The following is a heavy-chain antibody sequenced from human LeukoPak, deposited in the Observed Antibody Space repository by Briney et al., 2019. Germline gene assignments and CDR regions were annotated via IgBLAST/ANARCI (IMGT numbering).Heavy chain of an antibody. J-gene: IGHJ4*02. Sequence: GGSLRLSCAASGFTFKHYAMSWVRQAPGKGLQYVSAISTDGGHTYYADSVKGRFTISRDNSKNTLYLQMSSLRAEDTAVYYCVKGGRYSGSSADFWGQGTLVTVSS. V-gene: IGHV3-64D*09. D-gene: IGHD6-6*01. CDR1: GFTFKHYA. CDR2: ISTDGGHT. CDR3: VKGGRYSGSSADF.